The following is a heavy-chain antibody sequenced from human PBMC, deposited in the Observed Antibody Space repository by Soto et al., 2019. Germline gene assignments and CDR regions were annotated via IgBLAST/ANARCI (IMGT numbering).Heavy chain of an antibody. CDR1: GFTFSSYE. CDR2: ISSSGSTI. CDR3: ARDLTGEGGDAFDI. Sequence: GGSLRLSCAASGFTFSSYEMNWVRQAPGKGLEWVSYISSSGSTIYYADSVKGRFTISRDNAKNSLYLQMNSLRAEDTAVDYCARDLTGEGGDAFDIGGQGKMVTVS. V-gene: IGHV3-48*03. D-gene: IGHD3-9*01. J-gene: IGHJ3*02.